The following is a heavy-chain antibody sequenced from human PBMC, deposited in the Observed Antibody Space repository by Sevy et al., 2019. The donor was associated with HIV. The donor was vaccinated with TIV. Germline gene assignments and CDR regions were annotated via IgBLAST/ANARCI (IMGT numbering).Heavy chain of an antibody. CDR3: AREVLGSSSDGFDI. J-gene: IGHJ3*02. Sequence: GGSLRLSCAASGFTFSSYEMHWVRQLRGGGLEWVSAIGIAGDTFYADSVRGRFTISRENARNSLHLQMNSLRAGDSATYYCAREVLGSSSDGFDIWGQGTMVTVSS. CDR1: GFTFSSYE. CDR2: IGIAGDT. D-gene: IGHD3-16*01. V-gene: IGHV3-13*01.